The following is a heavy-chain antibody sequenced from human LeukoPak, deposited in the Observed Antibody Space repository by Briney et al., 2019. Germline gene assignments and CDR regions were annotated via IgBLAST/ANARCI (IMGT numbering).Heavy chain of an antibody. CDR1: GFTFSSYS. CDR2: ISSSSSTI. V-gene: IGHV3-48*04. CDR3: ARDRDRDGYNSYYYYYGMDV. D-gene: IGHD5-24*01. Sequence: GSLRLSCAASGFTFSSYSMNWVRQAPGKGLEWVSYISSSSSTIYYADSVKGRFTISRDNAKNSLYLQMNSLRAEDTAVYYCARDRDRDGYNSYYYYYGMDVWGQGTTVTVSS. J-gene: IGHJ6*02.